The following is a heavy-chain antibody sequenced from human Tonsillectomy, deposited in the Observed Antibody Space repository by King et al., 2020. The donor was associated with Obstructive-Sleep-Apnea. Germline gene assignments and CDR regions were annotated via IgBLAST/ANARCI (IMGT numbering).Heavy chain of an antibody. CDR1: GFTFSSYA. CDR2: ISYDGSNK. D-gene: IGHD2-15*01. Sequence: QVQLVESGGGVVQPGRSLRLSCAASGFTFSSYAMHWVRQAPGKGLEWVAVISYDGSNKYYADSVKGRFTISRDNSKNTLYLQMNSLRAEDTAVYNCAGSGSCIGGSCYRVDASVYFYYGMDVWGQGTTVTVSS. CDR3: AGSGSCIGGSCYRVDASVYFYYGMDV. V-gene: IGHV3-30*04. J-gene: IGHJ6*02.